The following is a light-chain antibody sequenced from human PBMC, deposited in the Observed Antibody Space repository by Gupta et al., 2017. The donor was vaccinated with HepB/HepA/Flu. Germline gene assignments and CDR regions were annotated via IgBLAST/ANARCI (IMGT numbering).Light chain of an antibody. CDR1: SSNIGAGYD. CDR2: GNS. V-gene: IGLV1-40*01. CDR3: QSYDSSLSAWV. Sequence: QSVLTQPPSLSGAPGQRVSISCTGSSSNIGAGYDVNWYQQLPGTAPKLLIYGNSNRPSGVPDRFSGSKSGTSASLAITGLQAEDEADYYCQSYDSSLSAWVFGGGTKLTVL. J-gene: IGLJ3*02.